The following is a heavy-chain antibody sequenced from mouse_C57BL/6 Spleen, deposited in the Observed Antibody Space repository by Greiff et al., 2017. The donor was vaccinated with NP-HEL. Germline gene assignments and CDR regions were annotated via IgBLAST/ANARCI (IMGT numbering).Heavy chain of an antibody. V-gene: IGHV1-76*01. CDR2: IYPGSGNT. J-gene: IGHJ4*01. CDR3: ARGPEDAMDY. CDR1: GYTFTDYY. Sequence: QVQLQQSGAELVRPGASVKLSFKASGYTFTDYYINWVKQRPGQGLEWIARIYPGSGNTYYNEKFKGKATLTAEKSSSTAYMQLSSLTSEDSAVYFCARGPEDAMDYWGQGTSVTVSS.